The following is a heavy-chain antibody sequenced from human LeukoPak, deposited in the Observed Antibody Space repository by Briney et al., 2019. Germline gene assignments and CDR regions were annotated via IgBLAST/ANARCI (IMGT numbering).Heavy chain of an antibody. CDR1: GGSISSGGYY. J-gene: IGHJ5*02. CDR2: VYYSGST. Sequence: SQTLSLTCTVSGGSISSGGYYWSWIRQHPGKGLEWIGYVYYSGSTYYNPSLKSRVTISVDTSKNQFSLKLSSVTAADTAVYYCATGYCSSTSCPHNWFDLWGQGTLVTVSS. D-gene: IGHD2-2*01. V-gene: IGHV4-31*03. CDR3: ATGYCSSTSCPHNWFDL.